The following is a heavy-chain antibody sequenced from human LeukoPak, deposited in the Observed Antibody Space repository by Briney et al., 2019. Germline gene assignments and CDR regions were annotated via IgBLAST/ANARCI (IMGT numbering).Heavy chain of an antibody. CDR1: GGSIRSYY. D-gene: IGHD2-2*01. Sequence: SETLSLTCTVSGGSIRSYYWNWIRQPPGKGLEWIGYIYYSGSTNYNPSLKSRVTISVDTSKNQFSLKLTSVTAADTAVYYCARDAVVPASLLDYWGQGTLVTVSS. V-gene: IGHV4-59*12. J-gene: IGHJ4*02. CDR3: ARDAVVPASLLDY. CDR2: IYYSGST.